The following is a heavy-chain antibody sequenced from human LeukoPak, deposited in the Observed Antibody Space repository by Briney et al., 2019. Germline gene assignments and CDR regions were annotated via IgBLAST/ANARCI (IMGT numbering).Heavy chain of an antibody. CDR3: AGGGNYDLWSGYDGFDI. CDR2: ISGSGSST. D-gene: IGHD3-3*01. V-gene: IGHV3-23*01. Sequence: GGSLRLSCAASGFTFSSYALSWVRRAPGKGLEWVSTISGSGSSTYYADSVKGRFIISRDNPKNSLYLQMNSLRAEDTAVYYCAGGGNYDLWSGYDGFDIWGQGTMVTISS. J-gene: IGHJ3*02. CDR1: GFTFSSYA.